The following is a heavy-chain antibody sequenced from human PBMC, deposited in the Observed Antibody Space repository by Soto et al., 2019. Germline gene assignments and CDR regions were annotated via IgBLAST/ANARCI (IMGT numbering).Heavy chain of an antibody. J-gene: IGHJ3*02. CDR2: INAGNGNT. V-gene: IGHV1-3*01. CDR1: GYTFTSYS. Sequence: ASVKVSCKASGYTFTSYSMHWVRQAPGQRLEWMGWINAGNGNTKYSQKFQGRVTITRDTSASTAYMELSSLRSEDTAVYYCATAIADDAFDIWGRGTMVTVSS. D-gene: IGHD2-2*01. CDR3: ATAIADDAFDI.